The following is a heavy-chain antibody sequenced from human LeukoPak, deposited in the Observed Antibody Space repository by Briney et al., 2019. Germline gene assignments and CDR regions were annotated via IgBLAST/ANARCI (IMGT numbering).Heavy chain of an antibody. CDR1: GYSFTTYW. J-gene: IGHJ4*02. CDR2: IYPSDSNT. CDR3: ARQGARGFDY. V-gene: IGHV5-51*01. Sequence: GESLQISCKGSGYSFTTYWIGWVRQMPGKGLEWMGIIYPSDSNTRYRPSLQGQVTISADKSISTAYLQWSSLKASDTAMYYCARQGARGFDYWGQGTLVTVSS. D-gene: IGHD3-16*01.